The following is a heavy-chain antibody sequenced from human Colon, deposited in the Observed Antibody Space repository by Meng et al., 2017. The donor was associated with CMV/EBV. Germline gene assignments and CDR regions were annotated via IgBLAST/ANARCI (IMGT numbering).Heavy chain of an antibody. CDR2: IIPILGIA. V-gene: IGHV1-69*10. D-gene: IGHD5-12*01. CDR3: ARDRIDTIKLNFISGYEV. Sequence: SVKVSCKASGGTFSSYAISWVRQAPGQGLEWMGGIIPILGIANYAQKFQGRVTITADKSTSTAYMELSSLRSEDTAVYYCARDRIDTIKLNFISGYEVWGQGTPVTVSS. J-gene: IGHJ4*02. CDR1: GGTFSSYA.